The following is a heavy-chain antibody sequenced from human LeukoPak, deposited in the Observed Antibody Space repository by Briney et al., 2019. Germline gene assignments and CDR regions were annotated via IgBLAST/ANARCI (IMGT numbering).Heavy chain of an antibody. CDR1: RYSISNNYY. CDR3: ARGSPILRLLEWLV. D-gene: IGHD3-3*01. J-gene: IGHJ4*02. Sequence: SETLSLTCTVSRYSISNNYYWGWIRQPPGKGLEWIGGIYHSGSTYYNPSLESRVTISVDSSKNQFSLKLNSVTAADSAVYYCARGSPILRLLEWLVWGQGTLVTVSS. CDR2: IYHSGST. V-gene: IGHV4-38-2*02.